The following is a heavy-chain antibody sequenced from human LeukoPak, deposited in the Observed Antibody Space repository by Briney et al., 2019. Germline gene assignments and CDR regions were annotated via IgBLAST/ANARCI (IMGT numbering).Heavy chain of an antibody. CDR3: ARDPAAGAYYYYYYMDV. V-gene: IGHV1-18*01. CDR2: ISAYNGNT. D-gene: IGHD6-13*01. J-gene: IGHJ6*03. CDR1: GYTFTSYG. Sequence: ASVKVSCKASGYTFTSYGISWVRQAPGQGLEWMGWISAYNGNTNYAQKLQGRVTMTTDTSTSTAYMELRSLRSDDTAVYYCARDPAAGAYYYYYYMDVWGKGTTVTVSS.